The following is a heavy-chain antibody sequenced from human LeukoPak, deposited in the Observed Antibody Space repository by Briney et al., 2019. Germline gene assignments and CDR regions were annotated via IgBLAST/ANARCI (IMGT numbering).Heavy chain of an antibody. J-gene: IGHJ5*02. CDR2: IYYSGST. D-gene: IGHD3-10*01. V-gene: IGHV4-59*01. CDR1: GGSISSYY. Sequence: SETLSLTCTVSGGSISSYYWSWIRQPPGKGLEWIGYIYYSGSTNYNPSLKSRVTISVDTSKNQFSLKLSSVTAADTAVYYCARGSLKGFDPWGQGTLVTVSS. CDR3: ARGSLKGFDP.